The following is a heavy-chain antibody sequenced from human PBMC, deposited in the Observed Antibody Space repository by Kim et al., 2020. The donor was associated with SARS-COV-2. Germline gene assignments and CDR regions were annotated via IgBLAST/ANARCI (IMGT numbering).Heavy chain of an antibody. J-gene: IGHJ5*02. D-gene: IGHD6-13*01. Sequence: SETLSLTCTVSGGSISSYYWSWIRQPPGKGLEWIGYIYYSGSTNYNPSLKSRVTISVDTSKNQFSLKLSSVTAADTAVYYCARAELGIAEPSWFDPWGQGTLVTVSS. V-gene: IGHV4-59*01. CDR1: GGSISSYY. CDR3: ARAELGIAEPSWFDP. CDR2: IYYSGST.